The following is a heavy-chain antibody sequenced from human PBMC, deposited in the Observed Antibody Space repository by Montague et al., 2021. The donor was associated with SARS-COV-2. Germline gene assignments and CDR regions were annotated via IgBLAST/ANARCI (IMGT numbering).Heavy chain of an antibody. Sequence: PALVKPTQTLTLTCTFSGFSPSTSGMCVSWIRQPPGKALEWLALIDWDDDKYYSTSLKTRLTISKDNSKNQVVLTMTNMDPVDTATYYCARIRVDRGVIWVYGMDVWGQGTTVTVSS. D-gene: IGHD3-10*01. CDR1: GFSPSTSGMC. CDR2: IDWDDDK. CDR3: ARIRVDRGVIWVYGMDV. J-gene: IGHJ6*02. V-gene: IGHV2-70*01.